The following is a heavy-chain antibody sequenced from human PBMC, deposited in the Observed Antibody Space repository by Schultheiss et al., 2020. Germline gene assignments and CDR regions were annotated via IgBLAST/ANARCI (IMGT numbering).Heavy chain of an antibody. Sequence: GGSLRLSCAVSGFIISGSYMHWVRQASGKGLEWVGRIGSKANNYATGYAASVRGRFTISRDDSKNTAYLQMDSLKTEDTAVYFCSRGPDYWGQGILVTVSS. V-gene: IGHV3-73*01. CDR2: IGSKANNYAT. CDR3: SRGPDY. CDR1: GFIISGSY. J-gene: IGHJ4*02.